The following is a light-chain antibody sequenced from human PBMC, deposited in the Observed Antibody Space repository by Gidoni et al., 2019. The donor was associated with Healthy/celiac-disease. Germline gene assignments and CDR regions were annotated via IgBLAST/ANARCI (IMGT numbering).Light chain of an antibody. Sequence: EMGLTQSPATLSMSPGEGATLSCRASQSVSSYLAWYQQKPGQAPRLLIYDASNRSTGIPARFSGSGSGTDFTLTISSLAPEDFAVYYCQQRSNWLTFGGGTKVEI. J-gene: IGKJ4*01. CDR1: QSVSSY. CDR2: DAS. V-gene: IGKV3-11*01. CDR3: QQRSNWLT.